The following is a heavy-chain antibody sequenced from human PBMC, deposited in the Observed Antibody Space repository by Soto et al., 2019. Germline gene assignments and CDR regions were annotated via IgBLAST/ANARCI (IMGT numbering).Heavy chain of an antibody. V-gene: IGHV4-39*01. CDR3: ASDYSGYSADPEYYGVEV. Sequence: SETLSLTCSVSGGSVTLTSYYWGWIRQPPGKGLEWIGNVYYSGSTNYNPSLKSRVAISVDTSKNQFSLSLKSVTAADTAVYYCASDYSGYSADPEYYGVEVWGQGTTVTVSS. D-gene: IGHD3-22*01. J-gene: IGHJ6*02. CDR2: VYYSGST. CDR1: GGSVTLTSYY.